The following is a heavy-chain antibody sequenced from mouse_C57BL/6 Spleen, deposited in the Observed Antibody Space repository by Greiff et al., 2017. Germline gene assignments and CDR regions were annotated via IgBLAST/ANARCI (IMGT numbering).Heavy chain of an antibody. V-gene: IGHV1-39*01. CDR1: GYSFTDYN. Sequence: VQLKESGPELVKPGASVKISCKASGYSFTDYNMNWVKQSNGKSLEWIGVINPNYGTTSYNQKFKGKATLTVDQSSSTAYMKLNSLTSEDSAVYYCAKRGFHYNYAMDYWGQGTSVTVSS. CDR2: INPNYGTT. D-gene: IGHD1-1*01. J-gene: IGHJ4*01. CDR3: AKRGFHYNYAMDY.